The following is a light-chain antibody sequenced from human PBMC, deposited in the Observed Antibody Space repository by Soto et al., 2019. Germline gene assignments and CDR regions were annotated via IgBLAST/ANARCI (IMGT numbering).Light chain of an antibody. V-gene: IGLV2-14*01. CDR2: DVS. CDR1: SSDVGGYNY. CDR3: SSYSSSSTYV. Sequence: ALTQPASVSGSPGQSITISCTGTSSDVGGYNYVSWYQQHPGKAPKLMIYDVSNRPSGVSNRFSGSRSGNTASLTISGLQAEDEADYYCSSYSSSSTYVFGSGTKLTVL. J-gene: IGLJ1*01.